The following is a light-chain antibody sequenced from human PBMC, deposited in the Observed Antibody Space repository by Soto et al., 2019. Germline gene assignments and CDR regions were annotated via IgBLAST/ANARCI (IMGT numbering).Light chain of an antibody. CDR2: DAS. CDR3: QHSTTWT. J-gene: IGKJ1*01. Sequence: EIVMTQSPATLSVSPGDRATLSCRASQSVDNDLAWYQQKPGQPPRLLIYDASTRATGIPARFSGSGSETDFTLTISSLQPEDFATYSCQHSTTWTFGQGTKVDI. CDR1: QSVDND. V-gene: IGKV3D-15*01.